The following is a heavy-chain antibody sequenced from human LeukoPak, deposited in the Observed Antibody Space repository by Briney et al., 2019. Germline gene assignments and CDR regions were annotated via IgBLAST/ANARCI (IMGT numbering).Heavy chain of an antibody. V-gene: IGHV3-15*01. Sequence: GGSPRLSCAASGFTFSNAWMSWVRQAPGKGRGWVGRIKSKTDGGKTDYAAPVKGRLTISRDDSNNTLYLHMNSLKTEDRDVHYGTAEDNWNGDAPFPGPDSWGQGTLVTVSS. J-gene: IGHJ4*02. CDR2: IKSKTDGGKT. CDR3: TAEDNWNGDAPFPGPDS. D-gene: IGHD1-20*01. CDR1: GFTFSNAW.